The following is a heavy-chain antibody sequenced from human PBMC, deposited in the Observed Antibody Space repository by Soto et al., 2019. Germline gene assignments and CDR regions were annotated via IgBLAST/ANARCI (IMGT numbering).Heavy chain of an antibody. D-gene: IGHD2-2*01. V-gene: IGHV3-9*01. J-gene: IGHJ4*02. Sequence: EVQLVESGGGLVQPGRSLRLSCAASGFTFDDYAMHWVRQAPGKGLEWVSGIRWNSGSIGYADSVKGRFTISRDNAKNSLYLQMNSLRAEDTALYYCAKDIAPYCSSTSCLLDYWGQGTLVTVSS. CDR2: IRWNSGSI. CDR3: AKDIAPYCSSTSCLLDY. CDR1: GFTFDDYA.